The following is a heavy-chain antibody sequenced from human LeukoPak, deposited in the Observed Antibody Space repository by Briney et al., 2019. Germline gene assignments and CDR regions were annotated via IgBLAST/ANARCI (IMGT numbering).Heavy chain of an antibody. Sequence: GGSLRLSCAASGFTFSSYSMSWIRQAPGKGLDWVSSISGSGGNMYYADSVKGRFTISRDNAKGSLYLQMNSLRDEDTAVYYCARRFGQLLYPLDYWGQGTLVTVSS. D-gene: IGHD3-10*01. CDR1: GFTFSSYS. V-gene: IGHV3-21*01. J-gene: IGHJ4*02. CDR2: ISGSGGNM. CDR3: ARRFGQLLYPLDY.